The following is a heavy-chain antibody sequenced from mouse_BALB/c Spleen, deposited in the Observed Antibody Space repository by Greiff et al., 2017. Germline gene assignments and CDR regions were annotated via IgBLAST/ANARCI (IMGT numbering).Heavy chain of an antibody. Sequence: VHLVESGPGLVAPSQSLSITCTVSGFSLTGYGVNWVRQPPGKGLEWLGMIWGDGSTDYNSALKSRLSISKDNSKSQVFLNMNSLQTDDTARYYCARDDDYDGYAMDYWGQGTSVTVSS. D-gene: IGHD2-4*01. V-gene: IGHV2-6-7*01. CDR2: IWGDGST. CDR3: ARDDDYDGYAMDY. CDR1: GFSLTGYG. J-gene: IGHJ4*01.